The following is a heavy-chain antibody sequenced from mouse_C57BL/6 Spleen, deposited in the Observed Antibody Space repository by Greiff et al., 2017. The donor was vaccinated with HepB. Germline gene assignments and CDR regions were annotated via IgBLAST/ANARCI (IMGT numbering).Heavy chain of an antibody. D-gene: IGHD2-4*01. Sequence: EVQLQQSGPELVKPGASVKMSCKASGYTFTSYVMHWVKQKPGQGLEWIGYIYPYNDGTKYNEKFKGKATLTSDKSSSTAYMELSSLTSEDSAVYDCARWGDYDGKGFDYWGQGTTLTVSS. J-gene: IGHJ2*01. CDR3: ARWGDYDGKGFDY. CDR1: GYTFTSYV. CDR2: IYPYNDGT. V-gene: IGHV1-14*01.